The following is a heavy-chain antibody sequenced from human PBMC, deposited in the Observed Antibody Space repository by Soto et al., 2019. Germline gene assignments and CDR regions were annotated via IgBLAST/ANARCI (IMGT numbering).Heavy chain of an antibody. CDR3: ARGLRSTPRYFDL. Sequence: GASVKVSCKASGGTFSSYAISWVRQAPGQGLEWMGGIIPIFGTANYAQKFQGRVTITADESTSTAYMELSSLRFEDTAVYYCARGLRSTPRYFDLWGRGTLVTVSS. CDR2: IIPIFGTA. J-gene: IGHJ2*01. CDR1: GGTFSSYA. D-gene: IGHD5-12*01. V-gene: IGHV1-69*13.